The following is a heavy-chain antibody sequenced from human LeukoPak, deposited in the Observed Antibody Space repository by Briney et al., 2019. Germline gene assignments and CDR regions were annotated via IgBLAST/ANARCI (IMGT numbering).Heavy chain of an antibody. J-gene: IGHJ6*02. CDR3: AGWVAVVGMDV. Sequence: GGSLRLSCAASGFTFSDYYMSWIRQAPGKGLEWVANIKQDGSEKYYVDSVKGRFTISRDNAKNSLYLQMNSLRAEDTAVYYCAGWVAVVGMDVWGQGTTVTVSS. V-gene: IGHV3-7*01. CDR1: GFTFSDYY. D-gene: IGHD6-19*01. CDR2: IKQDGSEK.